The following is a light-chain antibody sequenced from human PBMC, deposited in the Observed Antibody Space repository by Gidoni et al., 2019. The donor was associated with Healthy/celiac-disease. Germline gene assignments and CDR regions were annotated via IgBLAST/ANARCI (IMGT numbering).Light chain of an antibody. CDR2: EDN. Sequence: NFILTPPHSVSESPGKTVTISCTGSSGSIASNYVQWYQPRPGSAPTTVIYEDNQRPPGVPDRFSGSIDSSSNSASLTISGLKTEDEADYYCQSYDSSNYVVFGGGTKLTVL. CDR1: SGSIASNY. V-gene: IGLV6-57*02. J-gene: IGLJ2*01. CDR3: QSYDSSNYVV.